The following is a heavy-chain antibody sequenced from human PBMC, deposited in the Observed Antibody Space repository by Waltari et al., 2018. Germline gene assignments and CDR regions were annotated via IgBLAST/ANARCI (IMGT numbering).Heavy chain of an antibody. V-gene: IGHV3-53*04. CDR3: ASRPGGDYPYFDY. CDR1: GFTVSRKY. CDR2: IYTDDRT. D-gene: IGHD4-17*01. Sequence: EVQLVESGGGFVQPGGSLRLSCAASGFTVSRKYMTWVRQAPGKGLEWVSLIYTDDRTFYANSVTGRFTISRHDSTNTLFLQMSGLRVEDTALYYCASRPGGDYPYFDYWGQGTLVTVSS. J-gene: IGHJ4*02.